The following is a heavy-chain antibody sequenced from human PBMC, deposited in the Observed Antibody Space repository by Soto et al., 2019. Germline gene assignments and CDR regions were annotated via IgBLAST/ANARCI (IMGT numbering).Heavy chain of an antibody. Sequence: GGSLRLSCAASGFTFSSYGMHWVRQAPGKGLEWVAVISYDGSNKYYADSVKGRFTISRDNSKNTLYLQMNSLRAEDTAVYYCAKDRSGDTDIEAFDIWGPGTMVTVSS. V-gene: IGHV3-30*18. CDR2: ISYDGSNK. CDR3: AKDRSGDTDIEAFDI. CDR1: GFTFSSYG. D-gene: IGHD4-17*01. J-gene: IGHJ3*02.